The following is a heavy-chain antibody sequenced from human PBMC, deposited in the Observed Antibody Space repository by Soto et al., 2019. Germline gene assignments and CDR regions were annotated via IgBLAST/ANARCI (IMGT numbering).Heavy chain of an antibody. V-gene: IGHV1-69*01. D-gene: IGHD3-22*01. CDR3: ARAGSYDSSGYYQNWFDP. J-gene: IGHJ5*02. CDR2: IIPIFGTA. Sequence: VEVCCQASGCNFSSYASIWVRHATGQGLEWMGGIIPIFGTANYAQKFQGRVTITADESTSTAYMELSSLRSEDTAVYYCARAGSYDSSGYYQNWFDPWGQGTLVSVSS. CDR1: GCNFSSYA.